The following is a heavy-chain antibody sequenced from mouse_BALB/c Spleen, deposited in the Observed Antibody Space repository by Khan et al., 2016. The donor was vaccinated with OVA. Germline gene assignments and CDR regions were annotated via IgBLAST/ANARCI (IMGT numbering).Heavy chain of an antibody. CDR1: GYTFTNYG. J-gene: IGHJ1*01. CDR3: ARGASYWYFDV. Sequence: QVQLKQSGPELKKPGETVKISCKASGYTFTNYGMNWVKQAPGKGLKWMGWINTYTGEPTYTGDFKGRFAFSLETSASTAYLQNNNLKIEDMATYFCARGASYWYFDVWGAGTTVTVSS. CDR2: INTYTGEP. V-gene: IGHV9-1*02.